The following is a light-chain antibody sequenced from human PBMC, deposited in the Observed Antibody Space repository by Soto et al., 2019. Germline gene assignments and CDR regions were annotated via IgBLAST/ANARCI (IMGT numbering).Light chain of an antibody. CDR2: EFT. CDR1: SADLGGYNY. Sequence: QSALTQPPSASGSPGQSVTISCTGISADLGGYNYVSWYQQHPGKAPRLIIYEFTKRPSGVSDRFSGSNSANTASLTVSGLQAEDEADYYCGSYTDTNTGLFGGGTKMTVL. CDR3: GSYTDTNTGL. J-gene: IGLJ2*01. V-gene: IGLV2-8*01.